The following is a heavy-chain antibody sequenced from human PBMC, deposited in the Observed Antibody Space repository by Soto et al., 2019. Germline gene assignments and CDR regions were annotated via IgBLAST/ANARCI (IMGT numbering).Heavy chain of an antibody. CDR2: MNPNSANT. CDR3: ARLATYGTLNWFDP. V-gene: IGHV1-8*01. Sequence: QVQLVQSGAEVQRPGASVKVSCRASGYAFGDYDMSWVRQAPGQGLEWMGWMNPNSANTDYAQKCQGRVSMTRDMSISTAYMELSSLRPDDTAIYYCARLATYGTLNWFDPWGQGALVTVSS. D-gene: IGHD1-1*01. J-gene: IGHJ5*02. CDR1: GYAFGDYD.